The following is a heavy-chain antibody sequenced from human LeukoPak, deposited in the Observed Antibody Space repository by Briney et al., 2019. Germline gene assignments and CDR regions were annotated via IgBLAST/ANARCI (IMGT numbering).Heavy chain of an antibody. Sequence: GESLQISCKGSGYSFTSYWIGWVRPLPGKGLEWMGIIYPGDSDTRYSPSFQGQVTISADKSISTAYLQWSSLKASDTAMYYCARRKYSSSSNYYYYGMDVWGQGTTVTVSS. CDR2: IYPGDSDT. V-gene: IGHV5-51*01. D-gene: IGHD6-6*01. CDR3: ARRKYSSSSNYYYYGMDV. CDR1: GYSFTSYW. J-gene: IGHJ6*02.